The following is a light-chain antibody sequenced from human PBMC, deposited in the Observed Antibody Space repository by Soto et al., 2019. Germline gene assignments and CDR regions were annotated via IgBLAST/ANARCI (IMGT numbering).Light chain of an antibody. V-gene: IGLV3-21*04. CDR2: YDS. CDR3: QVWDSSSDHHV. Sequence: SYELTQPPSVSVAPGKTARITCEGNNIGSKSVHWYQQKPGQAPVLVIYYDSDRPSGIPERFSGSNSGNTATLTISRVEAGDEADYYCQVWDSSSDHHVFGTGTKLTVL. J-gene: IGLJ1*01. CDR1: NIGSKS.